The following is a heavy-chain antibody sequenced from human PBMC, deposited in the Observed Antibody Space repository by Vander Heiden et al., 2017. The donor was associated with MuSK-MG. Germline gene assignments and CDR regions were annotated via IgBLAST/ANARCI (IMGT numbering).Heavy chain of an antibody. J-gene: IGHJ4*02. CDR3: ARVTDSSPAAFDY. D-gene: IGHD6-13*01. CDR2: INHSGST. Sequence: QVQLQQWGAGLLKPSETLSLTCAVDGGSFSGYYWSWIRQPPGKGLEWIGEINHSGSTNYNPSLKSRVTISVDTSKNQFSLKLSSVTAADTAVYYCARVTDSSPAAFDYWGQGTLVTVSS. CDR1: GGSFSGYY. V-gene: IGHV4-34*01.